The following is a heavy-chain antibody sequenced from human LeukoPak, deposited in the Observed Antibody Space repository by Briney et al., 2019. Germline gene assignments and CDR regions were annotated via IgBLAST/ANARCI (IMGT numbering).Heavy chain of an antibody. Sequence: ASVKVSCRASGYTFTSYYMHWVRQAPGQGLEWMGIISPSGGSTNYAQRFQGRVSMTRDRSTSTVYMELSSLRSEDTAVYYCARGGYSSPRSWFDPWGPGTLVTVSS. CDR2: ISPSGGST. V-gene: IGHV1-46*01. CDR3: ARGGYSSPRSWFDP. J-gene: IGHJ5*02. D-gene: IGHD6-13*01. CDR1: GYTFTSYY.